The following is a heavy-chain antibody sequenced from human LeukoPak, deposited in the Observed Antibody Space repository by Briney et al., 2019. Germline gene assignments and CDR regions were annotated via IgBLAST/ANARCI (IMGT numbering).Heavy chain of an antibody. Sequence: GGSLRLSCAASGFTFNSYAMHWVRQAPGKGLDWVAIISYDKSNKYYADSVKGRWTISRDNSENMLYLQMNSLRPEDTAIYYCARVYCDRTTCYGLDVWGQGTTVIVS. CDR3: ARVYCDRTTCYGLDV. J-gene: IGHJ6*02. CDR2: ISYDKSNK. CDR1: GFTFNSYA. V-gene: IGHV3-30-3*01. D-gene: IGHD2-2*01.